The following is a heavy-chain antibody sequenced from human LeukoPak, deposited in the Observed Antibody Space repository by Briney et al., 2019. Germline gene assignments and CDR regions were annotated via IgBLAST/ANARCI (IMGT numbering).Heavy chain of an antibody. D-gene: IGHD3-10*01. V-gene: IGHV3-30*03. CDR1: GFTFSSFA. Sequence: GRSLRLSCAASGFTFSSFAMHWVRQAPGKGLEWVAVILYDGRIKYYGDSVNGRFTSSRDNSKNTLYLQMNSLRAEDTAVYYCARGLNYGSGSTLEGYWGQGTLVTVSS. CDR3: ARGLNYGSGSTLEGY. J-gene: IGHJ4*02. CDR2: ILYDGRIK.